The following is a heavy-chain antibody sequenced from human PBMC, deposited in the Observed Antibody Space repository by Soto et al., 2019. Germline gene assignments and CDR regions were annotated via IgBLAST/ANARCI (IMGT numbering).Heavy chain of an antibody. J-gene: IGHJ5*02. CDR1: GGSISSYY. Sequence: SETLSLTCTVSGGSISSYYWSWIRQPPGKGLEWIGYIYYSGSTNYNPSLKSRVTISVDTSKNQFSLKLSSVTAADTAVYYCAGYCSGGSCYGYNWFDPWGQGTLVTAPQ. CDR3: AGYCSGGSCYGYNWFDP. D-gene: IGHD2-15*01. V-gene: IGHV4-59*01. CDR2: IYYSGST.